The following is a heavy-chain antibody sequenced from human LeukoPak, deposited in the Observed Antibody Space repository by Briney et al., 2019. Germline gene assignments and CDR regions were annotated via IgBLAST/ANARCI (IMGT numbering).Heavy chain of an antibody. CDR1: GGSFSGYY. CDR3: AGNYRGSLDY. V-gene: IGHV4-34*01. D-gene: IGHD4-11*01. CDR2: INHSGST. Sequence: SETLSLTCAVYGGSFSGYYWSWIRQPPGKGLEWIGEINHSGSTNSNPSLTSRVTISVDTSKNQFSLKLSSVTAADTAVYYCAGNYRGSLDYWGQGTLVTVSS. J-gene: IGHJ4*02.